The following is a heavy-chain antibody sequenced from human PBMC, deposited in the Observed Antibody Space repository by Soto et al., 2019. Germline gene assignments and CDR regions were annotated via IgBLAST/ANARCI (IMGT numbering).Heavy chain of an antibody. J-gene: IGHJ4*02. Sequence: EVQLVESGGGLVKPGGSLRLSRAASGFTFSSYSMNWVRQAPGKGLEWVSSISSSSSYIYYADSVKGRFTISRDNAKNSLYLQMNSLRAEDTAVYYCARAPYYYDSRGYWAYWGQGTLVTVSS. CDR2: ISSSSSYI. CDR3: ARAPYYYDSRGYWAY. CDR1: GFTFSSYS. D-gene: IGHD3-22*01. V-gene: IGHV3-21*01.